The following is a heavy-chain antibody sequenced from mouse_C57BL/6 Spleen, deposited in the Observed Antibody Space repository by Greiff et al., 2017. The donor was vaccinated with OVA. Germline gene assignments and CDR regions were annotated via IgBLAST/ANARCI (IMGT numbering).Heavy chain of an antibody. V-gene: IGHV5-6*01. Sequence: EVQVVESGGDLVKPGGSLKLSCAASGFTFSSYGMSWVRQTPDKRLEWVATISSGGSYTYYPDSVKGRFTISRDNAKNTLYLQMSSLKSEDTAMYYCARHASNYIYYAMDYWGQGTSGTVSS. D-gene: IGHD2-5*01. J-gene: IGHJ4*01. CDR1: GFTFSSYG. CDR3: ARHASNYIYYAMDY. CDR2: ISSGGSYT.